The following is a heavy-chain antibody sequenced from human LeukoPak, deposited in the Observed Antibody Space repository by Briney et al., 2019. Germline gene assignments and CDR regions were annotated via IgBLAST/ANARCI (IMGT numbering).Heavy chain of an antibody. CDR1: GFTLSSYA. V-gene: IGHV3-23*01. Sequence: GGSLRLSCAASGFTLSSYAMSWVRQAPGKGLEWVSAISGSGGSTYYADSVKGRFTISRDNSKNTLYLQVNSLRAEDTAVYYCAKSGTSLNYYYYYMDVWGKGTTVTVSS. D-gene: IGHD6-13*01. CDR3: AKSGTSLNYYYYYMDV. J-gene: IGHJ6*03. CDR2: ISGSGGST.